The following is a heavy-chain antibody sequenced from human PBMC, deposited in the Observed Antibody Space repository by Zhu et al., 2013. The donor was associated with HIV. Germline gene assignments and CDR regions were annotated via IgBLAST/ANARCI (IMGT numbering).Heavy chain of an antibody. Sequence: QVQLVQSGAEVKESGASVKVSCKASGYRFTAYYIHWVRQAPGQGPEWMGWINTISGATKSARNFHGRVNMTRETSTSTVYMELSGLTSEDTAVYYCAREGYYFDYWGQGTLVIVSS. CDR2: INTISGAT. CDR3: AREGYYFDY. J-gene: IGHJ4*02. V-gene: IGHV1-2*02. CDR1: GYRFTAYY.